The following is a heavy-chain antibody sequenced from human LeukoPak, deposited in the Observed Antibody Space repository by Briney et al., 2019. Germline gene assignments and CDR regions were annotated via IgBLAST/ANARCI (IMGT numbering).Heavy chain of an antibody. CDR2: INPNSAGT. CDR1: GYSFTGYY. V-gene: IGHV1-2*06. CDR3: AREYSYAHYFDN. J-gene: IGHJ4*02. Sequence: ASVKVSCKASGYSFTGYYIHWVRQAPGQGLEWMGRINPNSAGTNYAQKFQGRVTMTRDTSINTAYMELSRLRSDDTAVYYCAREYSYAHYFDNWGQGILVTVSS. D-gene: IGHD5-18*01.